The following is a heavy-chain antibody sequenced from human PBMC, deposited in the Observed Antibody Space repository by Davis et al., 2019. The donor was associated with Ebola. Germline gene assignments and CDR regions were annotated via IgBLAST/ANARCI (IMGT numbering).Heavy chain of an antibody. Sequence: MPSETLSLTCAVYGGSFSGYYWSWIRQPPGKGLEWIGEINHSGSTNYNPSLKSRVTLSVDTSKNQFSLKLSSVTAADTAVYYCAMSIAARHYYGMDVWGQGTTVTVSS. V-gene: IGHV4-34*01. CDR3: AMSIAARHYYGMDV. CDR2: INHSGST. D-gene: IGHD6-6*01. J-gene: IGHJ6*02. CDR1: GGSFSGYY.